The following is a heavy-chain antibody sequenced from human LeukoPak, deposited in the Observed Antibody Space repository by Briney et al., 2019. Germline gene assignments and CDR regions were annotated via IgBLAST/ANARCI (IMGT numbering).Heavy chain of an antibody. CDR3: AKAAGGAAGIVDY. D-gene: IGHD2-15*01. J-gene: IGHJ4*02. CDR1: GFTFSSYG. V-gene: IGHV3-30*18. Sequence: GRSLRLSCAASGFTFSSYGMHWVRQAPGKGLEWVAVISYDGSNKYYADSVKGRFTISRDNSKNTLYLQMNSLRAEDTAVYYCAKAAGGAAGIVDYWGQGTLVTVSS. CDR2: ISYDGSNK.